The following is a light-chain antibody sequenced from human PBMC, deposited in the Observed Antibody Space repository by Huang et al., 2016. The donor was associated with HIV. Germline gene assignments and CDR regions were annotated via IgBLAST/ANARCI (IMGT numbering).Light chain of an antibody. CDR1: QSVSSY. V-gene: IGKV3-11*01. CDR2: DAS. J-gene: IGKJ4*01. CDR3: QQRSNWPPLT. Sequence: EIVLTQSPATLSLSPGERATPSCRASQSVSSYLAWYQQKPGQAPRLLIYDASNRATGSPARFSGSGSGTDFALTISSLEPEDFAVYYCQQRSNWPPLTFGGGTKVEVK.